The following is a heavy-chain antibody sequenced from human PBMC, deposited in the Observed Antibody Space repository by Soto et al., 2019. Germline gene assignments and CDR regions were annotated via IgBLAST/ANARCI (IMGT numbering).Heavy chain of an antibody. V-gene: IGHV4-30-2*01. D-gene: IGHD2-15*01. CDR2: IYHSGST. CDR1: CGSISSGGYS. CDR3: ARGPGGTYYYYGMDV. Sequence: SETLSLTCAVSCGSISSGGYSWSWIRQPPGKGLEWIGYIYHSGSTYYNPSLKSRVTISVDRSKNQFSLKLSSVTAADTAVYYCARGPGGTYYYYGMDVWGQGTTVTVSS. J-gene: IGHJ6*02.